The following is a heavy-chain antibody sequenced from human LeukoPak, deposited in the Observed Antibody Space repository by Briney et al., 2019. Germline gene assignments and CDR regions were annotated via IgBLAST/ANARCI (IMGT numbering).Heavy chain of an antibody. V-gene: IGHV5-51*01. CDR3: ARRAGYSSSQNNNWFDP. CDR1: GYRFTTYW. D-gene: IGHD6-13*01. CDR2: IYPGDSDT. J-gene: IGHJ5*02. Sequence: GESLKISCKASGYRFTTYWIGWVRQMPGKGLEWMGIIYPGDSDTRYSPSFQGQVTISADKSISTAYLQWSSLKASDTAMYYCARRAGYSSSQNNNWFDPWGQGTLVTVSS.